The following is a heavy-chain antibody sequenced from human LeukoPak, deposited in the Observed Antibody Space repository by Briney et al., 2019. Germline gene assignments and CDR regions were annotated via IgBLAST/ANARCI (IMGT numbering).Heavy chain of an antibody. D-gene: IGHD1-14*01. CDR1: GFTFSRHW. V-gene: IGHV3-74*01. CDR2: INGDGSTT. CDR3: ARGGLEPVDY. J-gene: IGHJ4*02. Sequence: GSLRLSCAASGFTFSRHWMHWVRQAPGKGLVWVSRINGDGSTTSYADSVKGRFTISRDNVKNTLYLQMNGLRAEDTAVYYCARGGLEPVDYWGQGTLVTVSS.